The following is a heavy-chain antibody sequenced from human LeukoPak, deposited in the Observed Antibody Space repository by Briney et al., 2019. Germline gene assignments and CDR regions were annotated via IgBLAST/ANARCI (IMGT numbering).Heavy chain of an antibody. CDR2: ISGSGGST. CDR3: AKRPAYESSGSVRDY. Sequence: GGSLSLSCEASGFTFRSYAMSWVRQAPGKGLEWVSAISGSGGSTYYADSVKGRFTISRDNSKNTLYLQMNSLRAEDTAVYYCAKRPAYESSGSVRDYWGQGTLVTVSS. D-gene: IGHD3-22*01. J-gene: IGHJ4*02. V-gene: IGHV3-23*01. CDR1: GFTFRSYA.